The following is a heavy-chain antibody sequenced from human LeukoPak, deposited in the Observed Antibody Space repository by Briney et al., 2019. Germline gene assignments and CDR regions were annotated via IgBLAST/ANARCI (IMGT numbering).Heavy chain of an antibody. Sequence: PSETLSLTCAVYGGSFSGYYWSWIRQPPGKGLEWIGEINHSGSTNYNPSLKSRVTISVDTSKNQFSLKLSSVTAADTAVYYCARGLGGNSTLDYWGQGTLVTVSS. CDR3: ARGLGGNSTLDY. D-gene: IGHD4-23*01. V-gene: IGHV4-34*01. J-gene: IGHJ4*02. CDR1: GGSFSGYY. CDR2: INHSGST.